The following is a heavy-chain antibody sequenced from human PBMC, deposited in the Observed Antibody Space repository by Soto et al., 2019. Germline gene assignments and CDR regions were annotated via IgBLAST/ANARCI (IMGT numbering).Heavy chain of an antibody. V-gene: IGHV4-39*01. CDR3: ARLGYNSGWYYFDY. CDR2: IYYSGST. CDR1: GGSISSSSYY. Sequence: SETLSLTCIVSGGSISSSSYYWGWIRQPPGKGLEWIGSIYYSGSTYYNPSLKSRVTISVDTSKNQFSLKLSSVTAADTAVYYCARLGYNSGWYYFDYWGQGTLVTVSS. D-gene: IGHD6-19*01. J-gene: IGHJ4*02.